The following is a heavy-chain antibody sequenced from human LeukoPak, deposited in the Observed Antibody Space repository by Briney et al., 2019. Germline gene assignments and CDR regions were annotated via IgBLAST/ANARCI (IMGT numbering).Heavy chain of an antibody. V-gene: IGHV4-4*07. J-gene: IGHJ6*03. CDR2: IYTSGST. Sequence: PSETLSLTCTVSGGSISSYYWSWLRQPAGKGLEWIGRIYTSGSTNYNPSLTSRVTMSVETTKNKCSRRRSSVTAADTAVYYCARDRAGYCSSTSYYYYYYMDVWGKGTTVTVSS. D-gene: IGHD2-2*01. CDR1: GGSISSYY. CDR3: ARDRAGYCSSTSYYYYYYMDV.